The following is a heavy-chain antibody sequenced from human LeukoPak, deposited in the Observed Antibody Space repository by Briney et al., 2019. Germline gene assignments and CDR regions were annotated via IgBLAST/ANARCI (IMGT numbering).Heavy chain of an antibody. D-gene: IGHD3-3*01. CDR2: ISSSSSYI. Sequence: GGSLRLSCAAPGFTFSSYSMNWVRQAPGKGLEWVSSISSSSSYIYYADSVKGRFTISRDNAKNSLYLQMNSLRAEDTAVYYCARGNFGVVINPFVYWGQGTLVTVSS. J-gene: IGHJ4*02. V-gene: IGHV3-21*01. CDR1: GFTFSSYS. CDR3: ARGNFGVVINPFVY.